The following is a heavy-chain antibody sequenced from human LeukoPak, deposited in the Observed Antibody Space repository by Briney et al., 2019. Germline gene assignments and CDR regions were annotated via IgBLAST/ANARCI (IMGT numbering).Heavy chain of an antibody. CDR3: ARSRSIAVVVPAATLVDY. CDR2: ISSSSSYT. V-gene: IGHV3-11*03. Sequence: PGGSLRLSCAASGFTFSDYYMSGIRQAPGEGLEWVSYISSSSSYTNYADSVKGRFTISRDNAKNSLYLQMNSLRAEDTAVYYCARSRSIAVVVPAATLVDYWGQGTLVTVSS. D-gene: IGHD2-2*01. J-gene: IGHJ4*02. CDR1: GFTFSDYY.